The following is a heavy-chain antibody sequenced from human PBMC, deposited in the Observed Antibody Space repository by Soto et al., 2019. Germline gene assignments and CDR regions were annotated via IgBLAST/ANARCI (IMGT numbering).Heavy chain of an antibody. CDR3: ARVTRPKCYY. J-gene: IGHJ4*02. Sequence: GASVKVSCKASGGTFSSYAISWVRQAPGQGLEWMGGIIPIFGTANYAQKFQGRVTITADESTSTAYMELSSLRSADTAVYYCARVTRPKCYYWGQGTLVTVSS. D-gene: IGHD1-7*01. V-gene: IGHV1-69*13. CDR1: GGTFSSYA. CDR2: IIPIFGTA.